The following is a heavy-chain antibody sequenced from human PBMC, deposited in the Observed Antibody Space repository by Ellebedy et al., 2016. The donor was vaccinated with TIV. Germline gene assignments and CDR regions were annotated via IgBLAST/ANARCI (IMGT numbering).Heavy chain of an antibody. J-gene: IGHJ4*02. V-gene: IGHV4-59*08. CDR3: ARMLPRRLEE. CDR1: GGSTSSYY. D-gene: IGHD2-8*01. Sequence: MPSETLSLTCNVPGGSTSSYYWSWIRQPPGKGLEWIGYMHYNGDSNYNPALKSPVTMSVDTSKNQFSLKVFSVTAADTAVYYCARMLPRRLEEWGQGILVTVSS. CDR2: MHYNGDS.